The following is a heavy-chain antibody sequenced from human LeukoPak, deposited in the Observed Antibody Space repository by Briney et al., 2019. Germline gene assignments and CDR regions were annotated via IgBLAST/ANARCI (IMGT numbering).Heavy chain of an antibody. CDR1: GFIVSSHY. J-gene: IGHJ4*02. Sequence: GGSLRLSFAASGFIVSSHYMSWVRQAPGKGREWVSIIHISGSTYYAESVKGRFIISRDNPKNTLYLQMNNLRVDDTAVHYCARDRPYGDYDGFDYWGQGTLVTVSS. CDR3: ARDRPYGDYDGFDY. CDR2: IHISGST. D-gene: IGHD4-17*01. V-gene: IGHV3-66*01.